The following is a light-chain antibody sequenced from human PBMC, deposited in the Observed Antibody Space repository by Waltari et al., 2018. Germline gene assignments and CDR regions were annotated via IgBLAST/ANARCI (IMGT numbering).Light chain of an antibody. CDR3: QQYGSSYT. CDR2: GAS. V-gene: IGKV3-20*01. Sequence: TQSPGTLSLSPGERATLSCRASQSVSSSYLAWYQQKPGQAPRLLIYGASSRATGTPDRFSGSGSGTDFTLTISRLEPEDFAVYYCQQYGSSYTFGQGTKLEIK. J-gene: IGKJ2*01. CDR1: QSVSSSY.